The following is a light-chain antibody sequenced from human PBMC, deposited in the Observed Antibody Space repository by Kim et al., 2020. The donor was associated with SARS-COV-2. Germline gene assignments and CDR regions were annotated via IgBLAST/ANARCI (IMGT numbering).Light chain of an antibody. J-gene: IGLJ1*01. CDR1: SSDVGGYND. CDR3: SAFTSSSTV. CDR2: DVS. V-gene: IGLV2-14*04. Sequence: PGQSITISCTGTSSDVGGYNDVSWYQQHPGRAPKLMIYDVSKRPSGVPNRFSGSRSGNTASLTISGLQAEDEADYYCSAFTSSSTVFGTGTKVTVL.